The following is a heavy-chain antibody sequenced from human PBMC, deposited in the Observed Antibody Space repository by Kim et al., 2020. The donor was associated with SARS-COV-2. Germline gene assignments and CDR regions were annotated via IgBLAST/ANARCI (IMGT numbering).Heavy chain of an antibody. CDR1: GYTLTELS. V-gene: IGHV1-24*01. CDR2: FDPEDGET. Sequence: ASVKVSCKVSGYTLTELSMHWVRQAPGKGLEWMGGFDPEDGETIYAQKFQGRVTMTEDTSTDTAYMELSSLRSEDTAVYYCATSYYYGSGSYSPPFDYWGQGTLVTVSS. CDR3: ATSYYYGSGSYSPPFDY. J-gene: IGHJ4*02. D-gene: IGHD3-10*01.